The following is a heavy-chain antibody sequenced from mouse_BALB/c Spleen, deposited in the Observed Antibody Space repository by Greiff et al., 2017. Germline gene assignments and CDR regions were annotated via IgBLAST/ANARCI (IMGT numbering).Heavy chain of an antibody. Sequence: EVKLVESGGGLVKPGGSLKLSCAASGFTFSSYAMSWVRQTPEKRLEWVASISSGGSTYYPDSVKGRFTISRDNARNILYLQMSSLRSEDTAMYYCARGYGAGNHFDYWGQGTTLTVSS. CDR2: ISSGGST. V-gene: IGHV5-6-5*01. J-gene: IGHJ2*01. CDR1: GFTFSSYA. D-gene: IGHD2-1*01. CDR3: ARGYGAGNHFDY.